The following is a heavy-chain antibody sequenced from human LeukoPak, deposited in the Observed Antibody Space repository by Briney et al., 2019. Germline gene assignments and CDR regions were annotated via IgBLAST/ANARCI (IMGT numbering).Heavy chain of an antibody. CDR3: ARRRSSIAAFYCYYMDV. V-gene: IGHV1-8*01. D-gene: IGHD6-6*01. CDR2: MNPNSGNT. J-gene: IGHJ6*03. CDR1: GYTFTSYD. Sequence: GASVKVSCKASGYTFTSYDINWVRQATGQGLEWMGWMNPNSGNTGYAQKFQGRVTMTRNTSISTAYMELSSLRSEDTAVYYCARRRSSIAAFYCYYMDVWGKGTTVTVSS.